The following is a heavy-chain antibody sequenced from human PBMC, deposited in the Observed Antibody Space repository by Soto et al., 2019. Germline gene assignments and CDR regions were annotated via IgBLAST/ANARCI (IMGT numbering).Heavy chain of an antibody. J-gene: IGHJ5*02. CDR1: GYTFTSYG. V-gene: IGHV1-18*01. CDR2: ISAYNGNT. D-gene: IGHD6-19*01. CDR3: ARVLTGYSSGWYDRWFDP. Sequence: ASVNVSFKASGYTFTSYGISWVRQAPGQGLEWMGWISAYNGNTNYAQKLQGRVTMTTDTSTSTAYMELRSLRSDDTAVYYCARVLTGYSSGWYDRWFDPWGQGTLVTVSS.